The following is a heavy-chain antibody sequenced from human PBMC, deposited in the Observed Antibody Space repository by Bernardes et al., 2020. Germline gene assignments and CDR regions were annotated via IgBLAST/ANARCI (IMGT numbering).Heavy chain of an antibody. CDR2: IYYSGST. J-gene: IGHJ4*02. CDR3: ARLETDPGYYPYYFDY. V-gene: IGHV4-39*01. CDR1: GGSISSSSYY. D-gene: IGHD1-26*01. Sequence: SETLSLTCTVSGGSISSSSYYWGWLRQPPGKGLEWIGSIYYSGSTYYNPSLKSRVTISVDTSKNQFSLKLSSVTAADTAVYYCARLETDPGYYPYYFDYWGQGTLVTVSS.